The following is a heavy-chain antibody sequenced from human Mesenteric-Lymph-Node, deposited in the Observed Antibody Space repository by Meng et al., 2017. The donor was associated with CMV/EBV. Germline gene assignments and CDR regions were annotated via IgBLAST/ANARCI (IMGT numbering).Heavy chain of an antibody. CDR1: GFTFTSSA. CDR3: AADSSIRDYNYGMDV. D-gene: IGHD6-19*01. CDR2: IVVGSGNT. Sequence: ASVKVSCKASGFTFTSSAVQWVRQARGQRLEWIGWIVVGSGNTNYAQKFQERVTITRDMSTSTAYMELSSLRSEDTAMYYCAADSSIRDYNYGMDVWGQGTTVTV. V-gene: IGHV1-58*01. J-gene: IGHJ6*02.